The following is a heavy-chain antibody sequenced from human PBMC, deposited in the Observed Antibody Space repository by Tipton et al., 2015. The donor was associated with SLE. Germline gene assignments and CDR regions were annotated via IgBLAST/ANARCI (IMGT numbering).Heavy chain of an antibody. V-gene: IGHV4-39*01. D-gene: IGHD4-23*01. Sequence: TLSLTCTVSGGSISSNSYYWGWIRQPPGKGLEWIGSIYYSGSTYYNPSLKSRVTISVDTSKNQFSLKLSSVTAADTAVYYCARHTDYGGNSDSFDYWGQGTLVTVSS. CDR1: GGSISSNSYY. CDR3: ARHTDYGGNSDSFDY. CDR2: IYYSGST. J-gene: IGHJ4*02.